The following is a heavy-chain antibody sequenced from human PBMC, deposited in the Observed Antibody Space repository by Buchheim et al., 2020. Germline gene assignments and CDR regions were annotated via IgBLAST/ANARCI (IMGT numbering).Heavy chain of an antibody. CDR3: ARGGQQLVLSYFDF. CDR2: IYYSGST. V-gene: IGHV4-39*02. Sequence: QLQLQESGPGLVKPSETLSLTCTVSGGSLSSSIYYWGWIRQPPAKGLEWIGSIYYSGSTYYNPSLKSRVTLSLDTSRNHFSLKLTSVTAADTAVYYCARGGQQLVLSYFDFWGQGAL. D-gene: IGHD6-13*01. J-gene: IGHJ4*02. CDR1: GGSLSSSIYY.